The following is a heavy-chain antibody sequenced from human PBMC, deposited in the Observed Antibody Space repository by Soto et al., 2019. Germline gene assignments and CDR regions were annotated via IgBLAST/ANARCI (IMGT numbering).Heavy chain of an antibody. CDR3: ETIYVFRSGHNWFAP. J-gene: IGHJ5*02. Sequence: LTELSMHWVRQSPGKGLEWMVGFDPEDGETIYAHKFQGRVTMTEDTSTDTAYMELSSLRSEDTAVYYCETIYVFRSGHNWFAPWGKGSLVTVSS. D-gene: IGHD3-3*01. CDR2: FDPEDGET. CDR1: LTELS. V-gene: IGHV1-24*01.